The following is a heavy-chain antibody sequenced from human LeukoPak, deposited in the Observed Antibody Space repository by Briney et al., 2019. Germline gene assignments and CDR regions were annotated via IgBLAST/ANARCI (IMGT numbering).Heavy chain of an antibody. CDR1: GYTFTSYG. D-gene: IGHD3-22*01. Sequence: GASVKVSCKASGYTFTSYGISWVRQATGQGLEWMGWMNPNSGNTGYAQKFQGRVTMTRNTSISTAYMELSSLRSEDTAVYYCAREYYYDSSGYYPFDYWGQGTLVTVSS. CDR2: MNPNSGNT. J-gene: IGHJ4*02. CDR3: AREYYYDSSGYYPFDY. V-gene: IGHV1-8*02.